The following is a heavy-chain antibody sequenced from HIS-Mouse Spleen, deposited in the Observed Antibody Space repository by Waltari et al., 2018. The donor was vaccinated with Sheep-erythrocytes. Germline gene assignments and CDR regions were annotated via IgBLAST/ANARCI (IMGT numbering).Heavy chain of an antibody. CDR2: IYYSGST. CDR1: VGSISSSRSY. CDR3: ARLYYYDSSGYYFDY. Sequence: LQLQESGPGLVKPSETRSLTCTVSVGSISSSRSYWGWIRQPPGKGLEWIGSIYYSGSTYYNPSLKSRVTISVDTSKNQFSLKLSSVTAADTAVYYCARLYYYDSSGYYFDYWGQGTLVTVSS. J-gene: IGHJ4*02. D-gene: IGHD3-22*01. V-gene: IGHV4-39*01.